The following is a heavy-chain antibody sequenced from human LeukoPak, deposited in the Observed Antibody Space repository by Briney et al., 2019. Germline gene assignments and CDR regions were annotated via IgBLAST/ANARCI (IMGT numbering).Heavy chain of an antibody. CDR2: INPNSDGT. CDR1: GYTFTGYY. J-gene: IGHJ6*04. V-gene: IGHV1-2*04. CDR3: ARQGGSGYCSGGSCRPMKNYYYYYGMDV. Sequence: ASVKVPCKASGYTFTGYYMHWVLQAPAQRLEGMGWINPNSDGTNYAQPFQGWVTMTRDTSISTAYMELSRLRSDDTAVYYCARQGGSGYCSGGSCRPMKNYYYYYGMDVWGKGTTVTVSS. D-gene: IGHD2-15*01.